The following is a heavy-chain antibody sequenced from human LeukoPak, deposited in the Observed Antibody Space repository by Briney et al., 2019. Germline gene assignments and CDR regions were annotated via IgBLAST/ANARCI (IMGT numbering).Heavy chain of an antibody. CDR3: ARRRVGPSWGVFDY. CDR1: GFTFSSYA. V-gene: IGHV3-30-3*01. D-gene: IGHD1-26*01. Sequence: GGSLRLSCAASGFTFSSYAMHWVRQAPGKGLGWVAVISYDGSNKYYADSVKGRFTISRDNSKNTLYLQMNSLRAEDTAVYYCARRRVGPSWGVFDYWGQGTLVTVSS. J-gene: IGHJ4*02. CDR2: ISYDGSNK.